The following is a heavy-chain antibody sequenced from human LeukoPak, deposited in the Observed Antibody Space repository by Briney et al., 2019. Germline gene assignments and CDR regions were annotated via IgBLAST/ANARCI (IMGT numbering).Heavy chain of an antibody. CDR3: ATYDSWSGYNIAY. Sequence: RQXPGXGLEWMTNINRDGSEKNYVDSVKGRFTITRDNAENSLYMQMNSLKVEDSAIYYCATYDSWSGYNIAYWGQGTLVTVSS. CDR2: INRDGSEK. V-gene: IGHV3-7*03. D-gene: IGHD3-3*01. J-gene: IGHJ4*02.